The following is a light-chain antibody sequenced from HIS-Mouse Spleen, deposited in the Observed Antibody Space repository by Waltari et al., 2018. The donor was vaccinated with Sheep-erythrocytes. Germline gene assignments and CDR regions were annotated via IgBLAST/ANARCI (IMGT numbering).Light chain of an antibody. CDR1: SSDVGGYHY. V-gene: IGLV2-11*01. CDR2: DVS. CDR3: CSYAGSYNHV. J-gene: IGLJ1*01. Sequence: QSALTQPRSVSGSPGQSVTISCTGTSSDVGGYHYVSWYQQHPGTAHKLMIYDVSKRPSGIPDRFSGCKSGNTASLTISGLQAEDEADYYCCSYAGSYNHVFATGTKVTVL.